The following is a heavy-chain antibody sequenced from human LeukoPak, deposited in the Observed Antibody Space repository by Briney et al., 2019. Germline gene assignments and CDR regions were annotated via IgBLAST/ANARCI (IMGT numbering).Heavy chain of an antibody. Sequence: GGSLRLSCAVSGFTFSSYAMHWVRQAPGKGLEWVAVISYDGSNKYYADSVKGRFTISRDNSKNTLYLQMNSLRAEDTAVYYCAREAASISGVINDAFDIWGQGTMVTVSS. V-gene: IGHV3-30-3*01. J-gene: IGHJ3*02. CDR1: GFTFSSYA. CDR2: ISYDGSNK. D-gene: IGHD2-8*01. CDR3: AREAASISGVINDAFDI.